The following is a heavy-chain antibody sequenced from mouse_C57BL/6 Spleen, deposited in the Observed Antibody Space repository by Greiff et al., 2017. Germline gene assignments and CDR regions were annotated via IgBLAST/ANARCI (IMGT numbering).Heavy chain of an antibody. Sequence: VKLQESGAELARPGASVKLSCTASGYTFTSYGIRWVKQRTGQGLEWIGEIDPRSGNTYYNEKFKGKATLTADKSSSTAYMELRSLTSEDSAVYFCARCDTADAMDYWGQGTSVTVSS. CDR1: GYTFTSYG. CDR2: IDPRSGNT. V-gene: IGHV1-81*01. CDR3: ARCDTADAMDY. J-gene: IGHJ4*01. D-gene: IGHD1-2*01.